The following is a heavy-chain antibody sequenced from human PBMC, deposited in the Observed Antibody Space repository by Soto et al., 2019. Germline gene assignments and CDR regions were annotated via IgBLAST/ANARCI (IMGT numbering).Heavy chain of an antibody. V-gene: IGHV1-69*12. CDR1: GGTFSSYA. J-gene: IGHJ5*02. D-gene: IGHD2-2*01. CDR3: ARGGDIVLVPTAIIWFDP. Sequence: QVQLVQSGAEVKKPGSSVKVSCKASGGTFSSYAISWVRQAPGQELEWMGGIIPIFGTANYAQKFQGRVTFTAYESTSTAYPELRTLRSEDTALYYCARGGDIVLVPTAIIWFDPWGQGTLVSVSS. CDR2: IIPIFGTA.